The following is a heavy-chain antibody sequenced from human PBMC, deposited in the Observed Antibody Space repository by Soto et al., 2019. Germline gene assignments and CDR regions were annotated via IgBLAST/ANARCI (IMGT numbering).Heavy chain of an antibody. D-gene: IGHD2-8*02. CDR3: VSAGGAPPC. J-gene: IGHJ1*01. CDR2: ISYDGSNK. Sequence: QVQLVESGGGVVQPGRSLRLSCAASGFTFSSYGMHWVRQAPGKGLEWVAVISYDGSNKYYADSVKGRFTISRDNSKNTLYLQMNSLGAEDTAVYYCVSAGGAPPCWGQGTLVTVSS. CDR1: GFTFSSYG. V-gene: IGHV3-30*03.